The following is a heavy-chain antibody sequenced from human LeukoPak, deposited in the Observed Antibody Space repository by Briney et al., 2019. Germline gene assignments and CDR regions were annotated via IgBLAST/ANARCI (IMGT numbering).Heavy chain of an antibody. CDR1: GGSISSYY. CDR3: ARDPRGGTSRDNWFDP. Sequence: SETLSLTCTVSGGSISSYYWSWIRQPPGKGLEWIGYIYYSGSTNYNPSLKSRVTISVDTSKNQFSLKMNSVTAADTAVYYCARDPRGGTSRDNWFDPWGQGTLVTVSS. J-gene: IGHJ5*02. CDR2: IYYSGST. V-gene: IGHV4-59*01. D-gene: IGHD1-1*01.